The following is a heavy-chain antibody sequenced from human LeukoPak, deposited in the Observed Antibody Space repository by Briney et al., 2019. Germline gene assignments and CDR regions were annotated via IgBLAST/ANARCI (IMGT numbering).Heavy chain of an antibody. D-gene: IGHD3-22*01. CDR2: VSYLGDDQ. J-gene: IGHJ6*02. V-gene: IGHV3-30*18. CDR3: AKDRSSGLHYYYGMDV. CDR1: GFTFSSYG. Sequence: GGSLRLSCAASGFTFSSYGIHWVRQSPGKGLEWVAVVSYLGDDQFYAESVKGRFTISRDNSKKTVFLQINSLRGEDTAVYYCAKDRSSGLHYYYGMDVWGRGTTVIVSS.